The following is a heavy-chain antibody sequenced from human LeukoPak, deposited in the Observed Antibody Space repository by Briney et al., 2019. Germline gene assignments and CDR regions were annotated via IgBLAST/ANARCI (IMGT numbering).Heavy chain of an antibody. Sequence: GGSLRLSCAASGFTFSSYWMNWVRQAPGKGLEWVANIKQDGSEKYYVDSVKGRFTISRDNAKNSLYLQMNSLRAEDTAVYYCAKGLGAARRDYFDYWGQGTLVTVSS. CDR2: IKQDGSEK. D-gene: IGHD6-6*01. V-gene: IGHV3-7*01. J-gene: IGHJ4*02. CDR1: GFTFSSYW. CDR3: AKGLGAARRDYFDY.